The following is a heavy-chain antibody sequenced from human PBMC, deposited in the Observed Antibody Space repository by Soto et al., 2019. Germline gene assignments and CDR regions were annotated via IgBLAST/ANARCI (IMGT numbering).Heavy chain of an antibody. Sequence: QVQLVQSGAEVKKPGASVQVSCRASGYSFISYYIHWVRQAPGQGLEWMGLINPSGGSTRYAQNFQGKVTMTRDTSTTTIYMEMDNLRSEDTPVYYCARGTAVGEPGALTYYFGMDVWGQGTTVIVSS. CDR3: ARGTAVGEPGALTYYFGMDV. D-gene: IGHD1-26*01. CDR2: INPSGGST. V-gene: IGHV1-46*01. CDR1: GYSFISYY. J-gene: IGHJ6*02.